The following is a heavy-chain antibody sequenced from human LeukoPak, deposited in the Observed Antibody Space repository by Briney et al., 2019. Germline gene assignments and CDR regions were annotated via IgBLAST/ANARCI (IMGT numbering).Heavy chain of an antibody. D-gene: IGHD4-4*01. V-gene: IGHV3-48*04. CDR2: ISGSSSRI. J-gene: IGHJ4*02. CDR1: GFTFSYYA. CDR3: ARGGSYSNEGGGY. Sequence: GGSLRLSCAASGFTFSYYAMNWVRQAPGKGLEWVSYISGSSSRIDYVDSVKGRFTISRDNAKNSLYLQMNSLRAEDTAVYYCARGGSYSNEGGGYWGQGTLVTVSS.